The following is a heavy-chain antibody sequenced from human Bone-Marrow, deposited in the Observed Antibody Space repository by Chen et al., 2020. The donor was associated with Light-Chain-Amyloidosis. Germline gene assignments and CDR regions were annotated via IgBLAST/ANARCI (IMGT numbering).Heavy chain of an antibody. V-gene: IGHV3-21*01. Sequence: DVQLLESGGGLVQPGGSLRLSCAASGFTFSSYSMNWVRQTPGKGLEWVSSITTSSNYIYYADSVKGRFTISRDNAKNSLYLQMNSLRAEDTAMYYCVRHLGAWDDRDAFDIWGQGTMVTVSS. D-gene: IGHD1-1*01. CDR1: GFTFSSYS. CDR2: ITTSSNYI. CDR3: VRHLGAWDDRDAFDI. J-gene: IGHJ3*02.